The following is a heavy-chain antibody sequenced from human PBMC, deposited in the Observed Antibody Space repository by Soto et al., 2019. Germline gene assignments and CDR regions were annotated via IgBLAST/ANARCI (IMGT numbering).Heavy chain of an antibody. Sequence: SETLSLTCAVYGGSFSCYYWSWIRQAPGKGLEWIGEINHSGSTNYNPSLKSRVTISVDTSKNQFSLKLSSVTAADTAVYYCARGDTAMAAYYFDYWGQGTLVTVSS. J-gene: IGHJ4*02. V-gene: IGHV4-34*01. CDR1: GGSFSCYY. D-gene: IGHD5-18*01. CDR2: INHSGST. CDR3: ARGDTAMAAYYFDY.